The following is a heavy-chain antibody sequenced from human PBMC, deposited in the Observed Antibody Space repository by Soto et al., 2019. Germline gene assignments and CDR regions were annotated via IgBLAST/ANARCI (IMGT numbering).Heavy chain of an antibody. J-gene: IGHJ3*02. Sequence: EVQLLESGGGLVQPGGSLRLSCAASGFTFSSYAINWVRQAPGKGLEWVSGISGSGGNTYYADSVKGRFTISRDNSRKTLDLQMNSRRGEDTAVYYCAREKSDDYYSSAYYGPHDAFDIWGQGTMVSVSS. CDR2: ISGSGGNT. V-gene: IGHV3-23*01. CDR1: GFTFSSYA. D-gene: IGHD3-22*01. CDR3: AREKSDDYYSSAYYGPHDAFDI.